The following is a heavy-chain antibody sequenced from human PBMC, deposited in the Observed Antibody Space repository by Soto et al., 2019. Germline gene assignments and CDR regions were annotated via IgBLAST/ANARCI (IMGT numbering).Heavy chain of an antibody. D-gene: IGHD3-3*01. CDR3: AREGFWSGRVDS. CDR1: GGSISSEDHY. Sequence: QVQLQESGPGLLKPSQTLSLICTVSGGSISSEDHYWSWIRQSPGKGLEWVGYVYYTGSTYYNPSLKSRLNISVDTSTNQFALNLSSVTAADTALYFCAREGFWSGRVDSWGRGTLVTVSS. V-gene: IGHV4-30-4*08. J-gene: IGHJ4*02. CDR2: VYYTGST.